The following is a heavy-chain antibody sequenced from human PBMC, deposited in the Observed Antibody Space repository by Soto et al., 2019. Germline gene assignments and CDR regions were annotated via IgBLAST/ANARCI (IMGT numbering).Heavy chain of an antibody. D-gene: IGHD1-26*01. J-gene: IGHJ6*02. CDR2: INPNSGGT. V-gene: IGHV1-2*04. Sequence: GASVKVSCKASGSSPTIYFIHWLRQAPGQGLEWMGWINPNSGGTNYAQKFQGWVTMTRDTSISTAYMELSRLRSDDTAVYYCARSLGATSYYYYYGMDVWGQGTTVTVSS. CDR3: ARSLGATSYYYYYGMDV. CDR1: GSSPTIYF.